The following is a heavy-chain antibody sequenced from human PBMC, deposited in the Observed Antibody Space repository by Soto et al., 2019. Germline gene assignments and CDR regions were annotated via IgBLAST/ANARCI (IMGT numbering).Heavy chain of an antibody. CDR2: LDPENGET. D-gene: IGHD3-9*01. J-gene: IGHJ6*02. V-gene: IGHV1-24*01. CDR3: ATLLRYLDWSEPNYGMDV. Sequence: GXSMKGSFKVSGYTLTELSMHLGRHTPGKRLEWIGGLDPENGETIYAQKSQGRVTMTEDTSTDTAYRELSSLRSEDTAVFYFATLLRYLDWSEPNYGMDVWGQGTRVTVSS. CDR1: GYTLTELS.